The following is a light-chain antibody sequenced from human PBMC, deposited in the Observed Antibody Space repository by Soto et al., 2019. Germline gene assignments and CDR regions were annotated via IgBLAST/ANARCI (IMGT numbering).Light chain of an antibody. V-gene: IGLV2-14*01. CDR1: SSDVGGYNY. CDR2: EVS. Sequence: QSALTQPASVSGSPGQSITISCTGSSSDVGGYNYVSWYQHHRGKAPQLMIYEVSNRPSGISNRFSGSKSGNTASLTISGPQAEDEADYYCSSYTSITTWVFGGGTKLTVL. CDR3: SSYTSITTWV. J-gene: IGLJ3*02.